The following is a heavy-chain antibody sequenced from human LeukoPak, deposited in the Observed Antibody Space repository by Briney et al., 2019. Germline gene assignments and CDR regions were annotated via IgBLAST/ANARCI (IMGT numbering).Heavy chain of an antibody. CDR2: IYYSGST. CDR3: ARGRGYYYYYMDV. V-gene: IGHV4-59*01. Sequence: SETLSLTCTVSGGSISSYYWSWIRQPPGKGLEWIGYIYYSGSTNYNPSLKSRVTISVDTSKNQFSLKLSSVTAADTAVHYRARGRGYYYYYMDVWGKGTTVTVSS. J-gene: IGHJ6*03. CDR1: GGSISSYY.